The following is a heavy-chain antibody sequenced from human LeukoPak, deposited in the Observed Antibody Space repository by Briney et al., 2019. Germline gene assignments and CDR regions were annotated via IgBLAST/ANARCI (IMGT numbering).Heavy chain of an antibody. CDR3: ARERNYRGYYYYGMDV. CDR2: ISSSSSYI. D-gene: IGHD4-11*01. Sequence: PGGSLRLSCAASHFTFTNRWMNWVRQAPGKGLEWVSSISSSSSYIYYADSVKGRFTISRDNAKNSLYLQMNSLRAEDTAVYYCARERNYRGYYYYGMDVWGQGTTVTVSS. J-gene: IGHJ6*02. CDR1: HFTFTNRW. V-gene: IGHV3-21*01.